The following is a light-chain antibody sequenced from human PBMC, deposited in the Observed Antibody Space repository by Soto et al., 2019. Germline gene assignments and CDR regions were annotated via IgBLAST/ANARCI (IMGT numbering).Light chain of an antibody. V-gene: IGLV1-51*01. J-gene: IGLJ2*01. CDR3: GTWDSSLSAVV. CDR1: SSNIGNNY. Sequence: QSVLTQPPSVSAAPGQKVTISCSGSSSNIGNNYVSWYKQLPGTAPKVFIYDNNKRPSGIPDRFSGSKSGTSATLGITGLQTGDEADYYCGTWDSSLSAVVCGGGTQLTVL. CDR2: DNN.